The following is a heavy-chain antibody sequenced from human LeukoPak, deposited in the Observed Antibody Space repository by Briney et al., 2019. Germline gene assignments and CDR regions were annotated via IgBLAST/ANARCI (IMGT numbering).Heavy chain of an antibody. Sequence: SETLSLTCAVYGGSFSSYYWSWIRQPPGKGLEWIGEINHSGSTNYNPSLKSRVTISVDTSKNQFSLKLSSVTAADTAVYYCARISLWFGELYGMDVWGQGTTVTVSS. J-gene: IGHJ6*02. V-gene: IGHV4-34*01. CDR1: GGSFSSYY. D-gene: IGHD3-10*01. CDR3: ARISLWFGELYGMDV. CDR2: INHSGST.